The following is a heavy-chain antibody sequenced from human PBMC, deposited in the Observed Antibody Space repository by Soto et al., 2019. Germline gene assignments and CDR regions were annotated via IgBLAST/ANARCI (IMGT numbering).Heavy chain of an antibody. V-gene: IGHV3-23*01. CDR3: ARATSYSSTMTFDY. CDR2: ITGSGGST. J-gene: IGHJ4*02. D-gene: IGHD6-13*01. Sequence: GGSLRLSCAASGFTFSDYAVSWVRQAPGKGLAWVSFITGSGGSTYYADSVKGRFTISRDNSNDTLYLQMNSLRAEDTAKYFCARATSYSSTMTFDYWGQGTLVTVSS. CDR1: GFTFSDYA.